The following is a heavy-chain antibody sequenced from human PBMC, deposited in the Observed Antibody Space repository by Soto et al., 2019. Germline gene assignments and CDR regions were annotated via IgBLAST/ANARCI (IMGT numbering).Heavy chain of an antibody. CDR2: INPNSGGT. V-gene: IGHV1-2*04. CDR3: ARVGGGLASLGYYGMDV. D-gene: IGHD3-10*01. J-gene: IGHJ6*02. CDR1: GYTFIGYY. Sequence: SVKVSCKASGYTFIGYYIHWVRQAPGQGLEWMGWINPNSGGTNYAQRFQGWVTMTRDRSISTAYMELSRLKSDDTAVYYCARVGGGLASLGYYGMDVWGQGNTVTV.